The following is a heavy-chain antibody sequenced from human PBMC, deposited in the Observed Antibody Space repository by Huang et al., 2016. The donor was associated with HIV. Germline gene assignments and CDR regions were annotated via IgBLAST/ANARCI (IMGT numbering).Heavy chain of an antibody. D-gene: IGHD3-3*01. Sequence: QLQLQESGPGLVKPSETLSLTCTVSGGSISSSSYYWGWIRQPPGKGLEWIGSIHYSGSTYNNPSRKSRVTISVDTSKNQFSLKLSSVTAADTAVYYCARHSDDFWSGYSYFDYWGQGTLVPVSS. CDR3: ARHSDDFWSGYSYFDY. CDR2: IHYSGST. V-gene: IGHV4-39*01. CDR1: GGSISSSSYY. J-gene: IGHJ4*02.